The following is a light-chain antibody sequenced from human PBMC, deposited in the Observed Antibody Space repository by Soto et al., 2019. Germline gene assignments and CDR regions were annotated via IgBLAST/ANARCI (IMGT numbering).Light chain of an antibody. V-gene: IGKV1-9*01. CDR2: GAF. Sequence: IQLTQSPSSLSASIGDRVSITCRASQDIKTYVAWYQQKPRKAPKLLIYGAFTLQSGVPSRFNGSGSGTDFTLTISRLQPEDFGNYYCQQLNNDPRFTVGPGTKVDIK. J-gene: IGKJ3*01. CDR3: QQLNNDPRFT. CDR1: QDIKTY.